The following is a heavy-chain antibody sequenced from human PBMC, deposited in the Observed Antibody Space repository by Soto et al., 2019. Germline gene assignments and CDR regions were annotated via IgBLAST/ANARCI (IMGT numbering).Heavy chain of an antibody. CDR3: ARQEYYYDSSGYSYYFDY. V-gene: IGHV4-39*01. Sequence: SETLSLTCTVSGGSISSSSYYWDWVRQPPGKELEWIGSIYYSGSTYYNPSLKSRVTISVDTSKNQFSLKLSSVTAADTAVYYCARQEYYYDSSGYSYYFDYWGQGTLVTVS. J-gene: IGHJ4*02. D-gene: IGHD3-22*01. CDR1: GGSISSSSYY. CDR2: IYYSGST.